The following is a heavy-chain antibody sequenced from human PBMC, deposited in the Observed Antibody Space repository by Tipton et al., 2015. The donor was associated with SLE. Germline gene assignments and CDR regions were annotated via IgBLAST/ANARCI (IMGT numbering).Heavy chain of an antibody. CDR3: AREITGTTGVDY. CDR1: GGSISSYY. J-gene: IGHJ4*02. D-gene: IGHD1-7*01. V-gene: IGHV4-4*07. Sequence: TLSLTCTVSGGSISSYYYSWIRQPAGRGLEWIGRIYTSGSTNYNPSLKSRVTMSVDTSKNQFPLKLSSVTAADTAVYYCAREITGTTGVDYWGQGTLVTVSS. CDR2: IYTSGST.